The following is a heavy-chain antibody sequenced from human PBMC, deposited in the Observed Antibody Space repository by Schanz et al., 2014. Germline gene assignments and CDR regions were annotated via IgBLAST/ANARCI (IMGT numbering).Heavy chain of an antibody. V-gene: IGHV3-11*03. J-gene: IGHJ2*01. CDR1: GFPFSDYF. CDR3: ARNRGSGGQNWYFDL. CDR2: INTGSNYI. Sequence: VQLLESGGGLVQPGGSLRLSCASSGFPFSDYFMAWIRQPPGRGLEWVSFINTGSNYINYADSVKGRFTISRDNTKNSLFLQLNSLRADDTAVYYCARNRGSGGQNWYFDLWGRGTLVTVSS. D-gene: IGHD1-26*01.